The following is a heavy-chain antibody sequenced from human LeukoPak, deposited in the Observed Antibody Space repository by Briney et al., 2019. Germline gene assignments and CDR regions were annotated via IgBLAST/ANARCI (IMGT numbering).Heavy chain of an antibody. CDR1: GGSFSGYY. V-gene: IGHV4-34*01. D-gene: IGHD3-22*01. Sequence: PSETLSLTCAVYGGSFSGYYWSWIRQPPGKGLEWIGEINHSGSTNYNPSLKSRVTISVDKSKNQLSLKLSSVTAADTAVYYCASTDRLSGYYYYYYGMDVWGQGTTVTVSS. J-gene: IGHJ6*02. CDR3: ASTDRLSGYYYYYYGMDV. CDR2: INHSGST.